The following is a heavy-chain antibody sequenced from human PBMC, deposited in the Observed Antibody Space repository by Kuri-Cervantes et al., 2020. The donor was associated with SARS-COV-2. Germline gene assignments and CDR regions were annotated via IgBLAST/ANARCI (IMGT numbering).Heavy chain of an antibody. J-gene: IGHJ4*02. CDR1: TFTFNNYA. CDR3: ATVYTMGVSLD. CDR2: ISLPGGDT. V-gene: IGHV3-23*01. Sequence: GGSLRLSCAASTFTFNNYALIWVRQAPGKGLEWVSSISLPGGDTNYADSVKGRFPISRDNSKDTLYLQMHSLRAEDTAVYYCATVYTMGVSLDWGQGTLVTVSS. D-gene: IGHD3-16*01.